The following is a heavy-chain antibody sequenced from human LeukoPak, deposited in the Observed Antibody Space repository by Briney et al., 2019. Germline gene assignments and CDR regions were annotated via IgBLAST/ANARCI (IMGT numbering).Heavy chain of an antibody. CDR2: IYYSGNT. Sequence: SETLSLTCTVSGGSISSGDYYWSWIRQPPGKGWEGIGYIYYSGNTFHYNPSLMSRVNISVDTSKNQFSLRLSSVTAVDTAVYYCASTNCSSAGCYGANWFDPWGQGTLVTVSS. CDR3: ASTNCSSAGCYGANWFDP. V-gene: IGHV4-30-4*08. J-gene: IGHJ5*02. D-gene: IGHD2-2*01. CDR1: GGSISSGDYY.